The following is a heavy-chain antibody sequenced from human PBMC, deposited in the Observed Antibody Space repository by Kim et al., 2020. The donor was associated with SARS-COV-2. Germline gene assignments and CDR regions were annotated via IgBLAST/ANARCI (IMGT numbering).Heavy chain of an antibody. D-gene: IGHD3-10*01. V-gene: IGHV3-23*01. CDR1: GFTFSSYA. CDR2: ISDRDGST. J-gene: IGHJ4*02. Sequence: GSLRLSCAAAGFTFSSYAMFWVRQAPGKGLEWVSGISDRDGSTYADSVKGRFTISRDNSKNTLYLQMNSLRGEDTAVYYCAKGLVRESRFDYWGQGTLVTVSS. CDR3: AKGLVRESRFDY.